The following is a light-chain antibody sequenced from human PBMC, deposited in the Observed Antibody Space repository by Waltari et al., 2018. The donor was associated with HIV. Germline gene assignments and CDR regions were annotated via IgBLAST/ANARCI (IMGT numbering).Light chain of an antibody. V-gene: IGKV1-39*01. J-gene: IGKJ5*01. CDR2: AAS. CDR3: QQTFISPQT. CDR1: QNINNY. Sequence: DIQMTQSPSSLSASVGVRFTITCLAHQNINNYLNWYQQTPGKAPRLLILAASNLQSGVPSRFSGSGSGTDFTLTVTSLQPEDFATYYCQQTFISPQTFGQGTRLEI.